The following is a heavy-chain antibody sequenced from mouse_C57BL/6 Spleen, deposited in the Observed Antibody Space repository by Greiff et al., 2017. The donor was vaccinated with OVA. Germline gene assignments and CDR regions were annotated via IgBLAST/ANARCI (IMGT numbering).Heavy chain of an antibody. CDR3: ASPFYYGRGDWYFDV. CDR1: GFNIKNTY. D-gene: IGHD1-1*01. CDR2: IDPANGNT. J-gene: IGHJ1*03. V-gene: IGHV14-3*01. Sequence: EVQRVESVAELVRPGASVKLSCTASGFNIKNTYMHWVKQRPEQGLEWIGRIDPANGNTKDAPKFQGKATITADTSSNTAYLQLSSLTSEDTAIYYCASPFYYGRGDWYFDVWGTGTTVTVSS.